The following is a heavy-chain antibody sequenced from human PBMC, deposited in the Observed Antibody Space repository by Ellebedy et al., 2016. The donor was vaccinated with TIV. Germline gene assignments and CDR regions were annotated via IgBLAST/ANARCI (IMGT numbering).Heavy chain of an antibody. CDR1: GFTFSSYW. CDR2: ISSSSSTI. CDR3: ARAQYCSSTSCYRVGERNYFDY. Sequence: GESLKISCAASGFTFSSYWMSCVRQAPGKGLEWVSYISSSSSTIYYADSVKGRFTISRDNAKNSLYLQMNSLRAEDTAVYYCARAQYCSSTSCYRVGERNYFDYWGQGTLVTVSS. J-gene: IGHJ4*02. V-gene: IGHV3-48*04. D-gene: IGHD2-2*01.